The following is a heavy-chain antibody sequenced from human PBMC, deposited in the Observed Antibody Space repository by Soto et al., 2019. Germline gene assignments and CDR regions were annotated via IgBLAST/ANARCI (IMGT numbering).Heavy chain of an antibody. V-gene: IGHV1-8*01. D-gene: IGHD2-8*01. CDR1: GYTFTSYD. J-gene: IGHJ4*02. CDR2: MNPNSGNT. Sequence: QVQLVQSGAEVKKPGASVKVSCKASGYTFTSYDINWVRQATGQGLEWMGWMNPNSGNTGYAQKFQGRVTMTRNTSISTAYMELSSLRSEDTAVYYCARTPRYCTNGVCYTFNYWGQGTLVTVSS. CDR3: ARTPRYCTNGVCYTFNY.